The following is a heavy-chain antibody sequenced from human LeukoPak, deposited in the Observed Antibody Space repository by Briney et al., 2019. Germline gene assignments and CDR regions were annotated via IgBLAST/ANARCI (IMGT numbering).Heavy chain of an antibody. CDR3: ASRKLGNDY. V-gene: IGHV4-61*01. CDR2: IYYSGST. Sequence: SETLSLTCSVSGGSISSGSYYWSWIRQSPGKGLEWIGYIYYSGSTNYNPSLKSRVTISVDTSKNQFSLKLSSVTAADTAVYYCASRKLGNDYWGQGTLVTVSS. J-gene: IGHJ4*02. CDR1: GGSISSGSYY. D-gene: IGHD7-27*01.